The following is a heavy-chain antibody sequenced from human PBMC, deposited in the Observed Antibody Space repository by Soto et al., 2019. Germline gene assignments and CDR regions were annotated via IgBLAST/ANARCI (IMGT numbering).Heavy chain of an antibody. CDR3: AADLGDTAMVHDY. V-gene: IGHV1-58*01. CDR2: IVVGSGNT. CDR1: GFTFTSSA. D-gene: IGHD5-18*01. J-gene: IGHJ4*02. Sequence: SVKVSCKASGFTFTSSAVQWVRQARGQRLEWIGWIVVGSGNTNYAQKFQERVTITRDMSTSTAYMELSSLRSEDTAVYYCAADLGDTAMVHDYWGQGTRVTAPQ.